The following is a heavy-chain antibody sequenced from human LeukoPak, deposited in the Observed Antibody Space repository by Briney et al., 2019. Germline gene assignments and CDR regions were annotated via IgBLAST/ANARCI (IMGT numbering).Heavy chain of an antibody. CDR1: GYTFTGYY. CDR2: INPRSGGT. J-gene: IGHJ4*02. D-gene: IGHD5-18*01. V-gene: IGHV1-2*02. CDR3: ARGVYTYGREASDY. Sequence: ASVKVSCKATGYTFTGYYIHWLRQAPGQGLEWMGWINPRSGGTNYAQMFQGRVTMTRDTSITTVYMELNRLTSDDTAVYYCARGVYTYGREASDYWGQGTLVTVSS.